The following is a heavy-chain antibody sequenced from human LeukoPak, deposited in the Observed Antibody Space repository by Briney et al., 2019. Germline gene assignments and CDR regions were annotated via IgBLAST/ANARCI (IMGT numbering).Heavy chain of an antibody. CDR1: GGTFSSYA. V-gene: IGHV1-69*01. Sequence: VASVKVSCKASGGTFSSYAISWVRQAPGQGLEWMGGIIPFFGTANYAHKFQGRVTITADESTSTAYMELSSLRSEDTAVYYCASLAVAGTPPYYYYYYYMDVWGKGTTVTVSS. CDR3: ASLAVAGTPPYYYYYYYMDV. J-gene: IGHJ6*03. D-gene: IGHD6-19*01. CDR2: IIPFFGTA.